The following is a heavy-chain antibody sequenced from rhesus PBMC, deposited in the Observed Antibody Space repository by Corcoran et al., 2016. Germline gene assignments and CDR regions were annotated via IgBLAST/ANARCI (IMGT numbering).Heavy chain of an antibody. V-gene: IGHV4-65*01. CDR3: ARGSTVDY. J-gene: IGHJ4*01. Sequence: QVQLQESGPGLVKPSETLSLTCAVSGGSVSSGHWWNWIRQPPRKGLEWIGYISGSSAATYYNPSLKSRVTFSRDTSKNHFSLRLNSVTAADTAVYYCARGSTVDYWGPGVLVTVSS. CDR2: ISGSSAAT. CDR1: GGSVSSGHW.